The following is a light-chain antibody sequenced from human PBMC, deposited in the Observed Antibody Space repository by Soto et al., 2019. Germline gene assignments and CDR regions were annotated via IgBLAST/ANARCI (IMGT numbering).Light chain of an antibody. CDR1: SSDVRAYNY. CDR3: SSYSHSTTLHV. J-gene: IGLJ1*01. V-gene: IGLV2-14*01. Sequence: QSVLAQPASVSGSPGQSITIACTGASSDVRAYNYSSRYPQHPGKPPKLIILEVNNPPSGVSNRFSGSKSDNTASLTISGLQAEDEADYSCSSYSHSTTLHVFGTGTKVTVL. CDR2: EVN.